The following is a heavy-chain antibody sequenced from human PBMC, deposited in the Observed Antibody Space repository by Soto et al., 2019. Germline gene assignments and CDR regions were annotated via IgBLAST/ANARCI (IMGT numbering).Heavy chain of an antibody. CDR2: ISSSGSTI. Sequence: EVQLVESGGGLVQPGGSLRLSCAASGFTFSSYEMNWVRQAPGKGLEWVSYISSSGSTIYYADSVKGRLTISRDNAKNSLYLQMNSLRAEDTAVYYCARASAYDAFDIWGQGTMVTVSS. V-gene: IGHV3-48*03. CDR3: ARASAYDAFDI. J-gene: IGHJ3*02. CDR1: GFTFSSYE.